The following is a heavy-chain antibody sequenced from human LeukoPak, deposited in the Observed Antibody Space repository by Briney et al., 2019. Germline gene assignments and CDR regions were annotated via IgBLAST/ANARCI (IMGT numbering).Heavy chain of an antibody. CDR2: ISANNGDT. Sequence: GASVTVSCKASGYTFTRYGISWVRQAPGQGLEWMGWISANNGDTNSAQKFQGRVTMTTDTSTSTAYMELRSLRSDDTAVYYCARDFFHGHCAGLSCFLLDYWGQGSLVTVSS. D-gene: IGHD2-15*01. J-gene: IGHJ4*02. CDR1: GYTFTRYG. V-gene: IGHV1-18*01. CDR3: ARDFFHGHCAGLSCFLLDY.